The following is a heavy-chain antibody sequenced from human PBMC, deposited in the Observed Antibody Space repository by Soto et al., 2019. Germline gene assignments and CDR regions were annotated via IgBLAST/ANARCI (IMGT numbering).Heavy chain of an antibody. CDR1: GGSISSGGYY. CDR3: ARRFATGRYFDY. CDR2: IYYSGST. Sequence: PSETLSLTCTVSGGSISSGGYYWSWIRQHPGKGLEWIGYIYYSGSTYYNPSLKSRVTISVDTSKNQFSVKLSSVTAADTAVYYCARRFATGRYFDYWGQGPLVTVSS. V-gene: IGHV4-31*03. D-gene: IGHD3-3*01. J-gene: IGHJ4*02.